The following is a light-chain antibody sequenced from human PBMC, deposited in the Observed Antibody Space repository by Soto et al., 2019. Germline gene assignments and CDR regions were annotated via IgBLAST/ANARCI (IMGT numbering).Light chain of an antibody. V-gene: IGLV2-14*03. CDR2: DVS. CDR3: SSYTGSNTDV. Sequence: QSALTQPASVSGSPGQSITMSCTGTSSDVGYYNYVSWYQLHPGKAPKLMIYDVSNRPSGISNRFSGSKSGNAASLTISGLQAEDEADYYCSSYTGSNTDVFGTGTKLTVL. CDR1: SSDVGYYNY. J-gene: IGLJ1*01.